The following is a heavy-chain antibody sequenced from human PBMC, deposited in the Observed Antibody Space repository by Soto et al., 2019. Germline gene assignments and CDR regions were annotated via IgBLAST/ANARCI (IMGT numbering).Heavy chain of an antibody. CDR2: IAPNNGNT. Sequence: ASVKVSWKTSGYKFTDHRIHWVRQAPGQGLEWMGWIAPNNGNTHYVPKFKGRVTMTSDTSTSTAHMELAELTSDDTAVYYCATKLGFTWLTYFDLWG. CDR3: ATKLGFTWLTYFDL. CDR1: GYKFTDHR. D-gene: IGHD3-22*01. J-gene: IGHJ2*01. V-gene: IGHV1-2*02.